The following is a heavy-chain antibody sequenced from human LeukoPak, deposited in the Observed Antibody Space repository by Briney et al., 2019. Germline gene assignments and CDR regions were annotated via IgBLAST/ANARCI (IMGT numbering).Heavy chain of an antibody. CDR3: ARRNWNYENWLDP. CDR2: IYYTGTT. V-gene: IGHV4-39*01. Sequence: SEALSLTCTVSGGSISSSAYYGGWIRQPPGKWLEWLGSIYYTGTTYYNPSLKSRVTISVDTSNTQFFLKLTSVAAADTAVYCCARRNWNYENWLDPWGQGTLVTVSS. D-gene: IGHD1-7*01. J-gene: IGHJ5*02. CDR1: GGSISSSAYY.